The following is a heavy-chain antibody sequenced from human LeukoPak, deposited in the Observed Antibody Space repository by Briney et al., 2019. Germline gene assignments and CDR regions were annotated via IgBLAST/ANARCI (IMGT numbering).Heavy chain of an antibody. Sequence: SVKVSCKASGGTFSSYAISWVRQAPGQGLEWMGGIIPIFGTANYAQKFQGRVTITADESTSTAYMELSSLRSEDTAVYYCALVLRYFDWLAHQYYYGMDVWGQGTTVTVSS. D-gene: IGHD3-9*01. J-gene: IGHJ6*02. CDR2: IIPIFGTA. CDR3: ALVLRYFDWLAHQYYYGMDV. CDR1: GGTFSSYA. V-gene: IGHV1-69*13.